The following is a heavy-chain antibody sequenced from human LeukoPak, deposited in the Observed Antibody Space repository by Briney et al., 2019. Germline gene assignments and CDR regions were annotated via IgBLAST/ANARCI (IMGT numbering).Heavy chain of an antibody. D-gene: IGHD3-10*01. CDR1: GYTFTGYY. CDR3: ATLGSVLLWFGESPRAYNWFDP. CDR2: INPNSGGT. V-gene: IGHV1-2*02. Sequence: ASVKVSCKASGYTFTGYYMHWVRQAPGQGLEWMGWINPNSGGTNYAQKFQGRVTMTEDTSTDTAYMELSSLRSEDTAVYYCATLGSVLLWFGESPRAYNWFDPWGQGTLVTVSS. J-gene: IGHJ5*02.